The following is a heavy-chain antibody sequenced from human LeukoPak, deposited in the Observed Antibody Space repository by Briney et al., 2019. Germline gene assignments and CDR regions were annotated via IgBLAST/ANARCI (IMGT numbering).Heavy chain of an antibody. CDR1: SGSISSSSYY. CDR3: ARDIVVVVAAIGWFDP. CDR2: LYYSGST. Sequence: SETLSLTCTVSSGSISSSSYYWGWIRQPPGKGLEWIGSLYYSGSTYYNPSLKSRVTISVDTSKNQFSLKLSSVTAADTAVYYCARDIVVVVAAIGWFDPWGQGTLVTVSS. J-gene: IGHJ5*02. V-gene: IGHV4-39*02. D-gene: IGHD2-15*01.